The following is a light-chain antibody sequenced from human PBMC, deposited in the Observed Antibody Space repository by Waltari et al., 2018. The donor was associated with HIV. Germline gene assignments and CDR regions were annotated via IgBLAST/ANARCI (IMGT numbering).Light chain of an antibody. Sequence: QSVLTQPPSASGSPGPRVTISCSGSSSNIEFNYEYWYQQFPGPAPKLLIYKNEQWPSGLPGRFSASKSGTSASLVISGLRYEDEADYYCAAWDDRLSGRVFGTGTRVTVL. CDR1: SSNIEFNY. J-gene: IGLJ1*01. CDR2: KNE. CDR3: AAWDDRLSGRV. V-gene: IGLV1-47*01.